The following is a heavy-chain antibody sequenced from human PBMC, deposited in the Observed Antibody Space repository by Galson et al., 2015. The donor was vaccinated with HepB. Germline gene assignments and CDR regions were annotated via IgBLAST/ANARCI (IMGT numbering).Heavy chain of an antibody. CDR3: ARDTVGATSPYFDY. CDR2: ISSSSSTTR. V-gene: IGHV3-48*02. D-gene: IGHD1-26*01. J-gene: IGHJ4*02. Sequence: SLRLSCAASGFTFSSYSMNWVRQAPGKGLEWVSYISSSSSTTRDYADSVKGRFTISRDNAKNSLYLQMKSLRDDDTAVYYCARDTVGATSPYFDYWGQGTLVTVSS. CDR1: GFTFSSYS.